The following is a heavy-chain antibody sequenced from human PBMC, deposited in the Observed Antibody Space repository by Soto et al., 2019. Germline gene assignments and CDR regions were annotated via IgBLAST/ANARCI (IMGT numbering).Heavy chain of an antibody. CDR2: ISGSGGST. J-gene: IGHJ4*02. CDR3: AKCQAGYYYDRYYFDY. Sequence: GGSLRLSCAASGFTFSSYAMSWVRQAPGKGLEWVSAISGSGGSTYYANSVKGRFTISRDTSKNTLYLQMNHLRAEDTAVYYGAKCQAGYYYDRYYFDYWGQGTLVTVSS. CDR1: GFTFSSYA. V-gene: IGHV3-23*01. D-gene: IGHD3-22*01.